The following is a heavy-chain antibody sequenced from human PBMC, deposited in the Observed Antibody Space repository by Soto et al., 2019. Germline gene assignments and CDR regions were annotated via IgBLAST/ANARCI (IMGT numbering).Heavy chain of an antibody. Sequence: GESLKISCKGSGYSFTSYWIGWVRQMPGKGLEWMGIIYPGDSDTRYSPSFQGQVTISADKSISTAYLQWSGLKASDTAMYYCARRDTVTPGSYGMDVWGQGTTVTVSS. CDR1: GYSFTSYW. D-gene: IGHD4-4*01. CDR3: ARRDTVTPGSYGMDV. J-gene: IGHJ6*02. V-gene: IGHV5-51*01. CDR2: IYPGDSDT.